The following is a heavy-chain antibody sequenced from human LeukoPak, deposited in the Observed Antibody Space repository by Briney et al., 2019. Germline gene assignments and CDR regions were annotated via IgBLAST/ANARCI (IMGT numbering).Heavy chain of an antibody. CDR1: GYTFTGYY. CDR2: INPNSGGT. CDR3: ARGYCSSTSCYTAGGYFDY. V-gene: IGHV1-2*02. J-gene: IGHJ4*02. D-gene: IGHD2-2*02. Sequence: ASVKVSCKASGYTFTGYYMHWVRQAPGQGLEWMGWINPNSGGTNYAQKFQGRVTMTRDTSISTAYMELSRLRSDDTAVYYCARGYCSSTSCYTAGGYFDYWGQGTLVTVSS.